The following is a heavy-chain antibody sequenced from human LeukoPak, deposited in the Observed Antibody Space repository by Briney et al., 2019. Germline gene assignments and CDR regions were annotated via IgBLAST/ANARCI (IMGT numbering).Heavy chain of an antibody. CDR2: ISGSGGST. CDR3: ARDHSGSGEAFDI. CDR1: GFTFSSYA. Sequence: GGSLRLSCEASGFTFSSYAMSWVRQAPGKGLEWVSAISGSGGSTYYADSVKGRFTISRDNAKNTLYLQMNSLRAEDTAVYYCARDHSGSGEAFDIWGQGTMVTVSS. J-gene: IGHJ3*02. V-gene: IGHV3-23*01. D-gene: IGHD1-26*01.